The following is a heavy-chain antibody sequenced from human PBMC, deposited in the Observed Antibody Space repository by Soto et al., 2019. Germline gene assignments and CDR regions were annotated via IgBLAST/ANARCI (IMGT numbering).Heavy chain of an antibody. V-gene: IGHV3-21*01. CDR3: ARDWGYSSSWPTNGMDV. Sequence: GGSLRLSCAASGFTFSSYSMNWVRQAPGKGLEWVSSISSSSSYIYYADSVKGRFTISRDNAKNSLYLQMNSLRAEDTAVYYCARDWGYSSSWPTNGMDVWGQGTTVTVSS. CDR2: ISSSSSYI. D-gene: IGHD6-13*01. J-gene: IGHJ6*02. CDR1: GFTFSSYS.